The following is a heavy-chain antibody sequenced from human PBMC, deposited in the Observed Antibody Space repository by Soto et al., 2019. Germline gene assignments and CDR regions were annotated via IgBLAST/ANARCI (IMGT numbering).Heavy chain of an antibody. D-gene: IGHD3-10*01. Sequence: SETLSLTCTVSGGSISSGGYYWSWIRQYPGKGLEWIGNIHYSGNTYYNPSLKSRVAISVDTSKNQFSLKLSSVTAADTAVYYCARDMAAYWGQGTLVTVSS. CDR2: IHYSGNT. J-gene: IGHJ4*02. CDR1: GGSISSGGYY. CDR3: ARDMAAY. V-gene: IGHV4-31*03.